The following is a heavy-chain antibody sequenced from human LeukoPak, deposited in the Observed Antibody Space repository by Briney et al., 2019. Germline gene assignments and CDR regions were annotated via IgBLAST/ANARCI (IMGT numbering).Heavy chain of an antibody. Sequence: GGSLRLSCAASGFTFSDYYMTWIRQAPGKGLEWVSYADSVKGRFTISRDNAKNSLYLQMNSLRVEDTAVYYCVRVRYDSSGYPLDYWGQGTLVTVSP. J-gene: IGHJ4*02. CDR3: VRVRYDSSGYPLDY. D-gene: IGHD3-22*01. CDR1: GFTFSDYY. V-gene: IGHV3-11*05.